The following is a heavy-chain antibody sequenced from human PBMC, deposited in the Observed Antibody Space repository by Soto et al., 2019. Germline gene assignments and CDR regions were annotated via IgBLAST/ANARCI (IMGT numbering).Heavy chain of an antibody. CDR2: IGHSGSPI. V-gene: IGHV3-11*01. CDR1: GFTYSDYF. CDR3: AREENTASRGFFDY. J-gene: IGHJ4*02. D-gene: IGHD3-10*01. Sequence: PGGSLRLSCAASGFTYSDYFMNWIRQAPGKGLEWLAYIGHSGSPIYYADSVKGRFTISRDNTKNSLYLQLNSLRAEDTAIYFCAREENTASRGFFDYWGQGALVTVSS.